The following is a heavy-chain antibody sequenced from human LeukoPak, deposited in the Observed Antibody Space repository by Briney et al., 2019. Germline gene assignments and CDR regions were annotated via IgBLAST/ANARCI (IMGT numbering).Heavy chain of an antibody. CDR3: VRDNPSCCGVVPVNIDDF. V-gene: IGHV3-21*01. Sequence: GGSLRLSCAASGFTFSSYSMNWVRQAPGKGLEWVSSISSSSSYIYYADSVKGRFTISRDNAKNSLYLQMNSLRAEDTAVYYCVRDNPSCCGVVPVNIDDFWGQGTLVTVSS. CDR2: ISSSSSYI. CDR1: GFTFSSYS. J-gene: IGHJ4*02. D-gene: IGHD2-15*01.